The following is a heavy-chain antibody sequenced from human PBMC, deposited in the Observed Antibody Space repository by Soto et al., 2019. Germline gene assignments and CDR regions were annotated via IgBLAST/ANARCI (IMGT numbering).Heavy chain of an antibody. CDR1: GYTFTSYD. V-gene: IGHV1-8*01. D-gene: IGHD5-12*01. CDR3: ARVGSHAFDI. Sequence: ASVKVSCKASGYTFTSYDINWVRQATGQGLEWMGWMNPNSGNTGYAQKFQGRVTITADESTSTAYMELSSLRSEDTAVYYCARVGSHAFDIWGQGTMVTVSS. CDR2: MNPNSGNT. J-gene: IGHJ3*02.